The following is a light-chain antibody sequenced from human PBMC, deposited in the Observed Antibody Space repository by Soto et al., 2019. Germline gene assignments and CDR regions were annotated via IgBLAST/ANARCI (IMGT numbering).Light chain of an antibody. CDR3: QQSYSTPGWT. CDR2: AAS. J-gene: IGKJ1*01. V-gene: IGKV1-39*01. CDR1: QIISSY. Sequence: DIQMTQSPSSLSASVGDRVTITCRASQIISSYLNWYQQKPGKAPKLLIYAASSLQSGVPSRFSGSGSGTDFTLTISSLQPEDFATYYCQQSYSTPGWTFGQGTKVDIK.